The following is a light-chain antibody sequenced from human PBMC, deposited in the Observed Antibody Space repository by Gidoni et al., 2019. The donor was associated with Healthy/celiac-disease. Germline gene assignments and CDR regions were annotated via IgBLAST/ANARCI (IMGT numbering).Light chain of an antibody. CDR3: SSYTSSSTLV. Sequence: QSALTQPPSVSGSHGQSVTISCTGTSSDVGSYNRVSWYQQPPGTAPKLMIYEVSNRPSGVPDRFSGSKSGNTASLTISGLQAEDEDDYYCSSYTSSSTLVFGGGTKLTVL. CDR2: EVS. J-gene: IGLJ2*01. V-gene: IGLV2-18*02. CDR1: SSDVGSYNR.